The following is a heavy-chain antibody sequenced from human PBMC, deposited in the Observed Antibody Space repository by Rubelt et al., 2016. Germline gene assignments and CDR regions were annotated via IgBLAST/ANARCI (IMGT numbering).Heavy chain of an antibody. Sequence: QVQLVQSGAEVKKPGASVKVSCRASGYSFTSYAMHWVRQAPGQRLEWMGWINAGDGNTKYSQNFQGRVTITRNTSASTGYMELSSLSSEETAVYYWAREYSSTWYDGMDVWGQGTTVTVSS. D-gene: IGHD6-13*01. V-gene: IGHV1-3*01. CDR3: AREYSSTWYDGMDV. CDR2: INAGDGNT. CDR1: GYSFTSYA. J-gene: IGHJ6*02.